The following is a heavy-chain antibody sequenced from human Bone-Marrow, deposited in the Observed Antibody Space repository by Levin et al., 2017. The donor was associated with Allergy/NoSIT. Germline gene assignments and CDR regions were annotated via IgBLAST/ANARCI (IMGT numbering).Heavy chain of an antibody. Sequence: GESLKISCAASGFTFSSYAMSWVRQTPGKGLEWVSGILGSGGNTYYADSVKGRFSISRDNSKNTVYLQMNSLRAEDTAVYYCAKDHYYDSTGSGIWGFDNWGQGTLVTVPS. CDR2: ILGSGGNT. V-gene: IGHV3-23*01. CDR3: AKDHYYDSTGSGIWGFDN. CDR1: GFTFSSYA. J-gene: IGHJ5*02. D-gene: IGHD3-22*01.